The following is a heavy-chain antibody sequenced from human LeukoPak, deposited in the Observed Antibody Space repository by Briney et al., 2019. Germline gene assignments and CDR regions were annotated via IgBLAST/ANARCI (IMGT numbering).Heavy chain of an antibody. Sequence: AGSRRPSCAPSAFTFSTFEMECVRQAPGKGLEWVANIKQDGSEKYYVGSVKGRFTISRDNAKNSLYLQMNSLRAEDTAVYYCARVVRYYYGSGSYNYWGQGTLVTVSS. CDR3: ARVVRYYYGSGSYNY. J-gene: IGHJ4*02. V-gene: IGHV3-7*01. D-gene: IGHD3-10*01. CDR1: AFTFSTFE. CDR2: IKQDGSEK.